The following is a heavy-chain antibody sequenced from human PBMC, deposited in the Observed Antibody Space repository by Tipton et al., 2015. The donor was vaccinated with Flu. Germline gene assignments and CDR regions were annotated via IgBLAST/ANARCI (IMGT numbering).Heavy chain of an antibody. CDR1: GYPISSGY. V-gene: IGHV3-7*01. J-gene: IGHJ4*02. Sequence: LSLTCSVSGYPISSGYIWAWIRQPPGKGLEWVANINYDGSTVYYVDSVKGRFTISRDNAKNSLYLQMNNLRAEDTAVYYCTRRLVEDWGQGTHVTVSS. CDR2: INYDGSTV. CDR3: TRRLVED.